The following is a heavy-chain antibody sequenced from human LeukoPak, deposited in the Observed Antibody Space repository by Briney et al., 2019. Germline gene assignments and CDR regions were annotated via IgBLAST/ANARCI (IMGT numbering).Heavy chain of an antibody. CDR3: ASAGARYSDTGGLYAFDF. V-gene: IGHV4-39*01. Sequence: PSETLSLTCTVSGVSTTSSNHFWGWIRQPPGKGLERYGTIYYSGRPFHNPSLKSRVTISVDASKNQFSLQLNSVAAADTAEYYCASAGARYSDTGGLYAFDFWGRGTMVTVSS. CDR2: IYYSGRP. D-gene: IGHD2-8*02. CDR1: GVSTTSSNHF. J-gene: IGHJ3*01.